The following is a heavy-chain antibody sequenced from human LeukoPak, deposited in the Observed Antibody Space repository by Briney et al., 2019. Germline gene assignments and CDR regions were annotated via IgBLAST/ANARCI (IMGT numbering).Heavy chain of an antibody. J-gene: IGHJ6*03. CDR3: AKDRYCSSTSCQYYYYYYMDV. Sequence: GGSLRLSCAASGFTFSSYGMHWVRQAPGKGLEWVSVISGSGGGTYHADSVKGRFTISRDNSKNTLYLQMNSLRAEDTAVYYCAKDRYCSSTSCQYYYYYYMDVWGKGTTVTVSS. CDR1: GFTFSSYG. D-gene: IGHD2-2*01. CDR2: ISGSGGGT. V-gene: IGHV3-23*01.